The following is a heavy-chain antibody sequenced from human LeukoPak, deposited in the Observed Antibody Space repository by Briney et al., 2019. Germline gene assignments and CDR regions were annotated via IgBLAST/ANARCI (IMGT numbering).Heavy chain of an antibody. J-gene: IGHJ4*02. Sequence: HPGGSLRLSCAASGFTFNNYAMTWVRQAPGRGLEWVSTISNSGGSTYYPDSVKGPFGISRDNSKHPMYMQIKSLRAEETDVYYCVKDQYCSGDSCPHQRGFPYWGRGTLVTVSS. CDR2: ISNSGGST. D-gene: IGHD2-15*01. CDR3: VKDQYCSGDSCPHQRGFPY. V-gene: IGHV3-23*01. CDR1: GFTFNNYA.